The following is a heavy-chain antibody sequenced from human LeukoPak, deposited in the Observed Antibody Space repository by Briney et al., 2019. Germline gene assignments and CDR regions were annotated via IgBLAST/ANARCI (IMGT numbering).Heavy chain of an antibody. Sequence: GGSLRLSCAASGFTFNSYWMTWVRQAPGKGLEWVANIREDGSEKYYVDSVKGRFTISRDNAKNSLYLQVNSLRAEDTAVYYCARPGRREAGRDFDYWGQGTLVTVSS. V-gene: IGHV3-7*01. J-gene: IGHJ4*02. CDR1: GFTFNSYW. D-gene: IGHD6-19*01. CDR2: IREDGSEK. CDR3: ARPGRREAGRDFDY.